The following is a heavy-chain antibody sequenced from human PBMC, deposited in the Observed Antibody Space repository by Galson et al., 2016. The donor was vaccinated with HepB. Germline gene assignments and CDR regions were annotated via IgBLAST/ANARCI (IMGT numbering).Heavy chain of an antibody. CDR1: GFTSTTSY. CDR3: AREPRTKRTQYSSDSGAYGQKYYYYFMDV. Sequence: SVKVSCKASGFTSTTSYIHWVRQAPGQGLEWMGWINPYSGATDYAQKFQGRVTMTRDTSISAAYIELSRLRSDDTAIYYCAREPRTKRTQYSSDSGAYGQKYYYYFMDVWGKGTTVAVSS. D-gene: IGHD3-22*01. CDR2: INPYSGAT. J-gene: IGHJ6*03. V-gene: IGHV1-2*02.